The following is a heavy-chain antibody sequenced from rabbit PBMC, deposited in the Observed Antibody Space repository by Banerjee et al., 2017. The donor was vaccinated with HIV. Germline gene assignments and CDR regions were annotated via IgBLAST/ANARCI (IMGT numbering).Heavy chain of an antibody. Sequence: QQQLEESGGGLVQPEGSLTLTCKASGFDFSSNAMCWVRQAPGKGLEWIACIYAGSSGITYYASWAKGRFTISKTSSTTVTLHMTSLTAADTATYFCARDYAGAYEIGYFNLWGQGTLVTVS. CDR2: IYAGSSGIT. J-gene: IGHJ4*01. CDR3: ARDYAGAYEIGYFNL. V-gene: IGHV1S45*01. D-gene: IGHD4-2*01. CDR1: GFDFSSNA.